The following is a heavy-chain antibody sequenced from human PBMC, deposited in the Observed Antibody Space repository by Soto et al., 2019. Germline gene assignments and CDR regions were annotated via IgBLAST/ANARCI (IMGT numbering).Heavy chain of an antibody. D-gene: IGHD4-17*01. CDR2: ISTHNGNT. CDR3: ARGGDYGDYPFDY. CDR1: GYTFSTYG. Sequence: ASVKVSCKASGYTFSTYGITWVRQAPGQGLEWMGWISTHNGNTNYAQKFQGRVTLTRDTSIRTAYMELSALTSDDTAMYYCARGGDYGDYPFDYWGQGTMVTVSS. J-gene: IGHJ4*02. V-gene: IGHV1-18*01.